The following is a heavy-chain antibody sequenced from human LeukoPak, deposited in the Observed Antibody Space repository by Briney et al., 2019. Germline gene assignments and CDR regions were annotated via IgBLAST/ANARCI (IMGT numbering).Heavy chain of an antibody. J-gene: IGHJ3*02. CDR3: ARDFYDILTGPWGAFDI. V-gene: IGHV4-34*01. D-gene: IGHD3-9*01. CDR1: GGSFSGSY. CDR2: INHSGNT. Sequence: SETLSLTCAVYGGSFSGSYWTWIRQPPGKGLEWIGEINHSGNTNYKPSLKSRVTISLDTSKNQFSLQLNSVTPEDTAVYYCARDFYDILTGPWGAFDIWGQGTMVTVSS.